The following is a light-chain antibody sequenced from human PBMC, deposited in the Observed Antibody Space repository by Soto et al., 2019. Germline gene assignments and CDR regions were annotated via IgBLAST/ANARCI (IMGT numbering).Light chain of an antibody. CDR1: QSISSY. CDR2: AAS. CDR3: QQSYSTRYT. V-gene: IGKV1-39*01. J-gene: IGKJ2*01. Sequence: DIQTTQSPSSLSASVGDRVTITCRASQSISSYLNWYQQKPGKAPKLLIYAASSLQSGVPSRFSGSGSGTDFTLTISSLQPEDFATYYCQQSYSTRYTFGQGTKVDIK.